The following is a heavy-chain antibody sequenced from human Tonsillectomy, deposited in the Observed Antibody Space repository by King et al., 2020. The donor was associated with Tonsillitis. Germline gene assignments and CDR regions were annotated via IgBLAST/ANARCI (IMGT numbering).Heavy chain of an antibody. CDR3: ARAMGGDTAMAHTTLEY. D-gene: IGHD5-18*01. Sequence: VQLVESGAEVKKPGASVKVSCKASGYTFISYHMHWVRQAPGQGLEWMGIINPSGGSTTYAQKLQGRVTMTRDTSTSTVYMELSSLRSEDTAVYYCARAMGGDTAMAHTTLEYWGQGTLVTVSS. CDR1: GYTFISYH. V-gene: IGHV1-46*01. CDR2: INPSGGST. J-gene: IGHJ4*02.